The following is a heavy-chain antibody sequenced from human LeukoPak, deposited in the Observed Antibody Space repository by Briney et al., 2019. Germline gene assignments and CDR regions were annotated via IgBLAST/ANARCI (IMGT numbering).Heavy chain of an antibody. J-gene: IGHJ4*02. V-gene: IGHV3-33*01. CDR2: IWYDGSNK. D-gene: IGHD6-13*01. CDR1: GFTLSSYG. CDR3: ARDSGSRYSYFDY. Sequence: GSLRLSCAASGFTLSSYGMHWVRQAPGKGLEWVAVIWYDGSNKYYADSVKGRFTISRDNSKNTLYLQMNSLRAEDTAVYYCARDSGSRYSYFDYWGQGTLVTVSS.